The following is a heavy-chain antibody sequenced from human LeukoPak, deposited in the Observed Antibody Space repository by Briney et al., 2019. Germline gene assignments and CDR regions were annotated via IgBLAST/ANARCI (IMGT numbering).Heavy chain of an antibody. V-gene: IGHV3-21*01. D-gene: IGHD1-14*01. J-gene: IGHJ6*03. CDR2: ISSSSSYI. CDR3: ARVGPWVNPDYYYYYMDV. CDR1: GFTFSSYS. Sequence: GGSLRLSCAASGFTFSSYSMNWVRQAPGKGLEWVSSISSSSSYIYYADSLKGRFTISRDNAKNSLYLQMNSLRAEDTAVYYCARVGPWVNPDYYYYYMDVWGKGTTVTVSS.